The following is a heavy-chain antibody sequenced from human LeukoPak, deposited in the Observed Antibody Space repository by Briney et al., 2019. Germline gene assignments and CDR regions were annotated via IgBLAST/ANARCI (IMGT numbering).Heavy chain of an antibody. CDR3: ARPKQRMVPSYEY. D-gene: IGHD6-25*01. CDR1: GFTFSSYP. J-gene: IGHJ4*02. CDR2: ISYDGNTK. V-gene: IGHV3-30-3*01. Sequence: GRSLRLSCAASGFTFSSYPMHWVRQAPGKGLEWVALISYDGNTKYYADSVKGRFTISRDKNTLYLQVDSLRAEDTAVYYCARPKQRMVPSYEYWGQGTLVTVSS.